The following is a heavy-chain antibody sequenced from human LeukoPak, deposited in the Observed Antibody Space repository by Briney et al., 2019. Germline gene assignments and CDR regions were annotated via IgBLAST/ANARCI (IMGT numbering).Heavy chain of an antibody. J-gene: IGHJ4*02. D-gene: IGHD1-1*01. CDR1: GFTFSSYE. Sequence: GSLRLSCAASGFTFSSYEMNWVRQAPGKGLEWIGSIYNSGSTYYNPSLKSRVTISVDMSKNQFSLKMSSVTAADTAVYYCARDGYNYGLDRFDYWGQGTLVTVSS. V-gene: IGHV4-38-2*02. CDR2: IYNSGST. CDR3: ARDGYNYGLDRFDY.